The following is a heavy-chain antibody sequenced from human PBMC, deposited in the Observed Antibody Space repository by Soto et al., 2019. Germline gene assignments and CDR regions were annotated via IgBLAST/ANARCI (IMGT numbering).Heavy chain of an antibody. CDR1: ADTFNTYA. V-gene: IGHV1-69*01. J-gene: IGHJ4*02. CDR3: ARGGYSSSYRFDY. Sequence: QVQLVQSGAEVKKPGSSVKVSCKTSADTFNTYAINWVRQAPGQGLEWVGGIFPFIGSSNYAQKFQGRVKITGDASTNTAYMELSSLRSEDTAMYFCARGGYSSSYRFDYWGQGTRVTVSS. D-gene: IGHD6-6*01. CDR2: IFPFIGSS.